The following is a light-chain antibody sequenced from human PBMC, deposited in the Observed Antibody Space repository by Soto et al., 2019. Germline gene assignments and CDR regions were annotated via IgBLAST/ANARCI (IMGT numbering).Light chain of an antibody. CDR2: DAS. Sequence: EIVLTQSPATLSLSPGERATLSCRASQSVSSYLAWYQQKPGQAPRLLIYDASNRATGIPARCSVSGSGTDFTLTISSLEPEDFAVYYYQQRSNWPPTFGGGTKVEIK. CDR3: QQRSNWPPT. CDR1: QSVSSY. V-gene: IGKV3-11*01. J-gene: IGKJ4*01.